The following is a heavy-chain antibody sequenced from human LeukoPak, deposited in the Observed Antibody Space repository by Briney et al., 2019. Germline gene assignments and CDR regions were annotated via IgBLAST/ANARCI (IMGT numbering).Heavy chain of an antibody. CDR3: ARHSDGDRYYFDY. J-gene: IGHJ4*02. CDR1: GGSISSYY. D-gene: IGHD4-17*01. Sequence: KPSETLSLTCAVYGGSISSYYWSWIRQPPGKGLEWIGYIYYSGSTNYNPSLKSRVTISVDTSKNQFSLKLSSVTAADTAVYYCARHSDGDRYYFDYWGQGTLVTVSS. CDR2: IYYSGST. V-gene: IGHV4-59*08.